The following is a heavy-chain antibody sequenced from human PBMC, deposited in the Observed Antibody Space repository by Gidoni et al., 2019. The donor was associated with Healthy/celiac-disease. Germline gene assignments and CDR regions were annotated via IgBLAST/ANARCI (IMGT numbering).Heavy chain of an antibody. J-gene: IGHJ6*02. Sequence: QVQLQQWGAGLLKPSETLSLSCAVYGGSFSGYYWSWIRQPPGKGLEWIGEINHSGSTNYNPSLKSRVTISVDTSKNQFSLKLSSVTAADTAVYYCAGGIAGRPHYYYGMDVWGQGTTVTVSS. CDR1: GGSFSGYY. CDR3: AGGIAGRPHYYYGMDV. CDR2: INHSGST. D-gene: IGHD6-6*01. V-gene: IGHV4-34*01.